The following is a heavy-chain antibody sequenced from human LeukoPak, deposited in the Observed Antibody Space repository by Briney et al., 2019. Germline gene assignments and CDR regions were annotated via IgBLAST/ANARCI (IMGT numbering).Heavy chain of an antibody. Sequence: SETLSLTCTVSGGSISSGGYYWSWIRQPPGKGLEWIGYIYHSGSTYYNPSLKSRVTISVDRSKNQFSLKLSSVTAADTAVYYCARDREGYCSSTSCYRGYYYYMDVWGKGTTVTVSS. CDR3: ARDREGYCSSTSCYRGYYYYMDV. J-gene: IGHJ6*03. CDR2: IYHSGST. D-gene: IGHD2-2*02. V-gene: IGHV4-30-2*01. CDR1: GGSISSGGYY.